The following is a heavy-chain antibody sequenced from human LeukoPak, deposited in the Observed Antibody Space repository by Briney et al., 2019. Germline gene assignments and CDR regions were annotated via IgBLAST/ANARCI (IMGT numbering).Heavy chain of an antibody. Sequence: SETLSLTCAVYGGSFSGYYWSWIRQPPGKGLEWIGEINHSGSTNYNPSLKSRVTISVDTSKNQFSLKLSSVTAADTAVYYCARDTLAARPGGDYYYGMDVWGQGTTVTVSS. CDR3: ARDTLAARPGGDYYYGMDV. D-gene: IGHD6-6*01. CDR1: GGSFSGYY. V-gene: IGHV4-34*01. CDR2: INHSGST. J-gene: IGHJ6*02.